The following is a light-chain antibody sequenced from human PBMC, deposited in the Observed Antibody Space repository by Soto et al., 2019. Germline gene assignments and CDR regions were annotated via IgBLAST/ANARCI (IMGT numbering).Light chain of an antibody. J-gene: IGLJ1*01. V-gene: IGLV1-44*01. CDR3: AAWDDSLNGYV. CDR1: RSNIGSNT. CDR2: SNN. Sequence: QCFLPHPPAAAWTPGDRGAISCSGSRSNIGSNTVNGYQQLPGTSPKLLIYSNNQRPSGVPDRFSGSKSGTSASLAISGLQSEAEADYYCAAWDDSLNGYVFGTGTKVTAL.